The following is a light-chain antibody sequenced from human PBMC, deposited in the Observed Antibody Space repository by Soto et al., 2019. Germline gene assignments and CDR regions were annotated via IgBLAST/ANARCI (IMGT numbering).Light chain of an antibody. CDR3: QQCYSTPRT. V-gene: IGKV4-1*01. CDR2: WAS. J-gene: IGKJ1*01. Sequence: DIVMTQSPDSLAVSLGERATINCKSSQSVLYSSNNKNYLTWYQQKPGQPPKVLIYWASTRESGVPDRFSGSGSATDVTLTISSLQAEDVAVYYCQQCYSTPRTFGQGTKVEIK. CDR1: QSVLYSSNNKNY.